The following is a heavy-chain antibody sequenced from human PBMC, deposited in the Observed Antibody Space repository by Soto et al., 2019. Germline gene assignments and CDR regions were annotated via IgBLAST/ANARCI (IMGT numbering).Heavy chain of an antibody. D-gene: IGHD3-22*01. CDR1: GGTFSSYA. V-gene: IGHV1-69*13. J-gene: IGHJ6*02. Sequence: SVKVSCKASGGTFSSYAISWVRQAPGQGLEWMGGIIPIFGTANYAQKFQGRVTITADESTSTAYMELSSLRSEDTAVYYCAREIYDICGYTYYYYGMDVWGQGTTVTVSS. CDR3: AREIYDICGYTYYYYGMDV. CDR2: IIPIFGTA.